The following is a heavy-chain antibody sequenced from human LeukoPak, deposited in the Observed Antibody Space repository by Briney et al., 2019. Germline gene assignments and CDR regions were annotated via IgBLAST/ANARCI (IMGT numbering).Heavy chain of an antibody. CDR1: GFTFSSYA. Sequence: GGSLRLSCAASGFTFSSYAMSWVRQAPGKGLEWVSAISGSGGSTYYADSVKGRFTISRDNSKNTLYLQMNSLRAEDTAVYYCARGYCSSTSCFGFFWYWGQGTLVAVSS. J-gene: IGHJ4*02. CDR3: ARGYCSSTSCFGFFWY. V-gene: IGHV3-23*01. D-gene: IGHD2-2*01. CDR2: ISGSGGST.